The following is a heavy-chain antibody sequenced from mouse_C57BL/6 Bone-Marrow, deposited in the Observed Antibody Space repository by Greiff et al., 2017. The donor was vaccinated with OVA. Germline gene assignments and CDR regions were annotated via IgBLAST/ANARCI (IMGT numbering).Heavy chain of an antibody. D-gene: IGHD1-1*01. Sequence: VQLKESGPGLVQPSQSLSITCTVSGFSLTSYGVHWVRQSPGKGLEWLGVIWSGGSTDYNAAFISRLSISKDNSKSQVFFKMNSLQADDTAIYYCARNRPPPYGSSYWYFDVWGTGTTVTVSS. CDR2: IWSGGST. J-gene: IGHJ1*03. CDR1: GFSLTSYG. CDR3: ARNRPPPYGSSYWYFDV. V-gene: IGHV2-2*01.